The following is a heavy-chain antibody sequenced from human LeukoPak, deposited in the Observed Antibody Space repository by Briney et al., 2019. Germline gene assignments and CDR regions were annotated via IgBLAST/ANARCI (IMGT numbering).Heavy chain of an antibody. CDR1: EFTFTTYT. CDR2: IGNGGHII. CDR3: ARDLFQQALDY. V-gene: IGHV3-48*01. Sequence: PGGSLRLSCVASEFTFTTYTMNWVRQAPGKGLEWVSYIGNGGHIIYCADSVKGRFTISRDDAQNSLYLQLNRLRPEDTAVYYCARDLFQQALDYWGQGTLVTVSS. J-gene: IGHJ4*02.